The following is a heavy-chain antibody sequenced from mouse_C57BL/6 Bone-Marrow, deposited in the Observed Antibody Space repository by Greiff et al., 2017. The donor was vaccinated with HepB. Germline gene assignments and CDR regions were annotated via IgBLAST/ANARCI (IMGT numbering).Heavy chain of an antibody. CDR1: GFTFSDYY. Sequence: EVQLVESGGGLVQPGGSLKLSCAASGFTFSDYYMYWVRQTPEKRLEWVSYISNGGGRTYYPDTVKGRFTISRDNAKNTLYLKMSRLKSEDTAMYYCARHNNEDFDYWGQGTTLTVSS. CDR3: ARHNNEDFDY. V-gene: IGHV5-12*01. J-gene: IGHJ2*01. CDR2: ISNGGGRT.